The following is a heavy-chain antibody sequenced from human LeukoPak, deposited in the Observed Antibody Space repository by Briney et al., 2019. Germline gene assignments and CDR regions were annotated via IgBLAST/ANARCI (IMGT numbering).Heavy chain of an antibody. CDR2: IWYDGSNK. Sequence: GRSLRLSCAASGFTFSSYGMHWVRQAPGKGLEWVAVIWYDGSNKYYADSVKGRFTISRDNSKNTLYLQMNSLRAEDTAVYYCARETTAMLFDYWGQGTLVTVSS. J-gene: IGHJ4*02. CDR3: ARETTAMLFDY. D-gene: IGHD4-17*01. CDR1: GFTFSSYG. V-gene: IGHV3-33*01.